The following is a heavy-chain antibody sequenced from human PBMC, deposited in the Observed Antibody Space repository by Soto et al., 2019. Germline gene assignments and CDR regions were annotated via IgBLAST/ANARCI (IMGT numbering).Heavy chain of an antibody. V-gene: IGHV3-30*18. D-gene: IGHD3-22*01. CDR1: GFTFSSYG. Sequence: PGGSLRLSCAASGFTFSSYGMHWVRQAPGKGPEWVAVISYDGSNKYYADSVKGRFTISRDNSKNTLYLQMNSLRAEDTAVYYCAKATMIDYWGQGTLVTVSS. CDR3: AKATMIDY. CDR2: ISYDGSNK. J-gene: IGHJ4*02.